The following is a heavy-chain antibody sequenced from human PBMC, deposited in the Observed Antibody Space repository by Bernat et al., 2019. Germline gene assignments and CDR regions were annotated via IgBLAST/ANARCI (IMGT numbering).Heavy chain of an antibody. V-gene: IGHV3-23*01. Sequence: EVVLLESGGGLVQPGGSLRLSCTASGFTFSSFTMNWVRQAPGKGMEWVSDVSGGGVNINYADSVKGRFTISRDNSKNTLYLLMNSLRAEDTALDYCAKDGHAGTFDYWGQGTLVTVSS. CDR2: VSGGGVNI. J-gene: IGHJ4*02. CDR3: AKDGHAGTFDY. D-gene: IGHD1-26*01. CDR1: GFTFSSFT.